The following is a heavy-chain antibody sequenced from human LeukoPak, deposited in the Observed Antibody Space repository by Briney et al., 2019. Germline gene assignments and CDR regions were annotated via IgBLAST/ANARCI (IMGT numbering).Heavy chain of an antibody. Sequence: SETLSLTCTVSGGSISSSSYYWDWIRQPPGKGLEWIASIYYSGSTFYNPSLKSRVTISVDTSRNQFSLKLSSVTAADTAIYYCARRLGTYSSSPIDGWGQGTLVTVSS. D-gene: IGHD6-13*01. CDR3: ARRLGTYSSSPIDG. V-gene: IGHV4-39*01. CDR1: GGSISSSSYY. CDR2: IYYSGST. J-gene: IGHJ4*02.